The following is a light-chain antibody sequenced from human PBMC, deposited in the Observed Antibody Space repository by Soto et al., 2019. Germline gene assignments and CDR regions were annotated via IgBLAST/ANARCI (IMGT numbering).Light chain of an antibody. J-gene: IGKJ1*01. CDR2: AAS. Sequence: DIQMTQSPSSVSASVGDRVTITCRASQAISTWLAWYQQKPGKPPKLLIYAASNLQTGVPSRFSASGSGTDFTLTISSLQPEDFATYYCQQANSFPRTFGQGTKVEIK. CDR3: QQANSFPRT. V-gene: IGKV1D-12*01. CDR1: QAISTW.